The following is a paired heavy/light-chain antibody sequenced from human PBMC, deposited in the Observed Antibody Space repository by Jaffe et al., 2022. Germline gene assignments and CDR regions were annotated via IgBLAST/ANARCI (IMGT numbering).Heavy chain of an antibody. Sequence: QVTLKESGPVLVKPTETLTLTCTVSGFSLSNSKLGVSWIRQPPGKALEWLAHIFSRDEKSYNTSLKTRLTISMDTSKGQVVLTMTNMDPADTGTYYCARIRYGITGSTWFDPWGQGTLVTVSS. CDR2: IFSRDEK. J-gene: IGHJ5*02. CDR1: GFSLSNSKLG. CDR3: ARIRYGITGSTWFDP. V-gene: IGHV2-26*01. D-gene: IGHD1-20*01.
Light chain of an antibody. V-gene: IGKV3-11*01. J-gene: IGKJ4*01. Sequence: EIVLTQSPATLSLSPGDRATLSCRASQSVSNYLAWYQQKPGQAPRLLIYETSRRTAGIPARFTGSGSGTDFTLTISSLEPEDFAIYYCQQRITWPPGNTFGGGTKVEI. CDR2: ETS. CDR3: QQRITWPPGNT. CDR1: QSVSNY.